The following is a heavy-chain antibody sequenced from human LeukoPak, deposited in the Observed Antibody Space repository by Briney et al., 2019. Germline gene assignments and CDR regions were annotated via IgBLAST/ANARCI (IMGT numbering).Heavy chain of an antibody. D-gene: IGHD6-25*01. V-gene: IGHV4-4*09. J-gene: IGHJ4*02. CDR1: GDSISSYY. CDR3: AGLTRLSTAADRYYLDY. CDR2: IYTSRDT. Sequence: SETLSLTCTVSGDSISSYYWSWIRQPPGKGLEWIGYIYTSRDTNYIPSLKCRVTISIDSSKNQFSLKLSSVLAADSAVYYCAGLTRLSTAADRYYLDYWGQGTLVTVSS.